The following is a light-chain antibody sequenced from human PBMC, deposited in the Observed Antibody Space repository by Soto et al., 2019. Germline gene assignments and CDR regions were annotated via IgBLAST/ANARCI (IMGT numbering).Light chain of an antibody. CDR3: QQFNSYPWT. CDR1: QYISSW. V-gene: IGKV1-5*01. Sequence: DIQMTQSPSTLSASVGDRVTITCRASQYISSWLAWYQQKPGKAPKLLMFEASNLESGVPSRFSGSGSGTEFTLAISSLQPDDFATYFCQQFNSYPWTFGHGTKVEIK. CDR2: EAS. J-gene: IGKJ1*01.